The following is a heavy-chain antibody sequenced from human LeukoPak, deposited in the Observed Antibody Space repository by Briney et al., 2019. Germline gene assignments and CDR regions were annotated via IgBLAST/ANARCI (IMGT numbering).Heavy chain of an antibody. D-gene: IGHD5-24*01. Sequence: SETLSLTCTVSGGSISSYYWGWIRQPPGKGLEWIGTIYYSGSTYYNPSLKSRVTISVDASKNQFSLKLSSVTAADTAVYYCARDGYNPIDYWGQGTLVTVSS. CDR3: ARDGYNPIDY. CDR2: IYYSGST. CDR1: GGSISSYY. J-gene: IGHJ4*02. V-gene: IGHV4-39*07.